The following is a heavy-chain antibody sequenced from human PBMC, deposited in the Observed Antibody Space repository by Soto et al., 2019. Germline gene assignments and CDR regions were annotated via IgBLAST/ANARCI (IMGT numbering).Heavy chain of an antibody. CDR1: GYTFTGYY. V-gene: IGHV1-2*02. CDR2: INPNSGGT. CDR3: ARDPARITIFGGPYDAFDI. D-gene: IGHD3-3*01. J-gene: IGHJ3*02. Sequence: QVQLVQSGAEVKKPGASVKVSCKASGYTFTGYYMHWVRQAPGQGLEWMGWINPNSGGTNYAQKFQGRVTMTRDTSISTAYMELSRLRSDDTAVYYCARDPARITIFGGPYDAFDIWGQGTMVTVSS.